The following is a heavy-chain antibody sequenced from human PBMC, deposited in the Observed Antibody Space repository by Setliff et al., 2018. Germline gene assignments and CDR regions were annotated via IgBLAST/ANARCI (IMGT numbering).Heavy chain of an antibody. CDR2: ISCYDGNT. V-gene: IGHV1-18*01. D-gene: IGHD3-10*01. CDR1: GYTFNSYG. Sequence: ASVKVSCKASGYTFNSYGITWVRQAPGQGLEWMGWISCYDGNTRYARKIQGRATMTTDTSTTTAYMELSSLRSEDTAVYYCARAKGTTMATQYFDYWGQGTLVTVSS. CDR3: ARAKGTTMATQYFDY. J-gene: IGHJ4*02.